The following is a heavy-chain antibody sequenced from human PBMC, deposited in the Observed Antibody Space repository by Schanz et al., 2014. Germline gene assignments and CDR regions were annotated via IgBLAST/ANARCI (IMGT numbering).Heavy chain of an antibody. J-gene: IGHJ5*02. Sequence: QVQLVQSGAEVKKPGASVKVSCKASGYTFTTYAMSWVRQAPGQGLEWVGWISVYTGNTKYGQKVQGRVTMTADTSTNTAYMELRRLRSDDTAVYYCAKAEYDILTDSYSRLDPWGQGTLVTVSS. CDR2: ISVYTGNT. CDR1: GYTFTTYA. D-gene: IGHD3-9*01. CDR3: AKAEYDILTDSYSRLDP. V-gene: IGHV1-18*01.